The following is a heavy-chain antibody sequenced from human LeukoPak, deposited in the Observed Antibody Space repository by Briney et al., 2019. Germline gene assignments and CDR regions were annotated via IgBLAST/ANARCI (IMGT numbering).Heavy chain of an antibody. Sequence: SETLSLTCTVSGGSISSSSYYWGWIRQPPGKGLEWIGYIYHSGSTYYNPSLKSRVTISVDRSKNQFSLKLSSVTAADTAVYYCASTVAGTGAFDIWGQGTMVTVSS. V-gene: IGHV4-39*07. CDR1: GGSISSSSYY. D-gene: IGHD6-19*01. CDR3: ASTVAGTGAFDI. CDR2: IYHSGST. J-gene: IGHJ3*02.